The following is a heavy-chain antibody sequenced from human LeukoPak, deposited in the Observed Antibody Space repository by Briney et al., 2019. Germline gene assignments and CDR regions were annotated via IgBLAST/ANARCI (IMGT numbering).Heavy chain of an antibody. CDR1: GGTFISYA. J-gene: IGHJ6*04. D-gene: IGHD6-19*01. V-gene: IGHV1-69*06. CDR2: IIPIFGTA. CDR3: ARDPPIAVAGRGRAFYYYGMDV. Sequence: SVKVSCKASGGTFISYAISWVRHAPGQGLGWKGGIIPIFGTANYAQEFQGRVTITADKSTSTAYMELSSLRSEDTAVYYCARDPPIAVAGRGRAFYYYGMDVWGKGTTVTVSS.